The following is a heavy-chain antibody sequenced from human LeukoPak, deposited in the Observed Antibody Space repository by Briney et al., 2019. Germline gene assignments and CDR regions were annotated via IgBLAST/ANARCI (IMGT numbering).Heavy chain of an antibody. D-gene: IGHD3-3*01. V-gene: IGHV4-39*07. J-gene: IGHJ4*02. CDR3: ARAGGFFSPFGY. CDR1: GGSISSSSYY. Sequence: SETLSLTCTVSGGSISSSSYYWGWIRQPPGKGLEWIGSIYYSGSTYYNPSLKSRVTISVDTSKNQFSLKLSSVTAADTAVYYCARAGGFFSPFGYWGQGTLVTVSS. CDR2: IYYSGST.